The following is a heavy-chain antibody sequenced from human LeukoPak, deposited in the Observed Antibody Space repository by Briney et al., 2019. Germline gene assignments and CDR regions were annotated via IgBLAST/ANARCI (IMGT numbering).Heavy chain of an antibody. CDR2: ISGRGGST. D-gene: IGHD3-10*01. J-gene: IGHJ4*02. CDR1: GFTFSSYA. CDR3: AKRLWFGEFDFDY. Sequence: GGSLRLSCAASGFTFSSYAVSWVRQAPGVGLEWVSTISGRGGSTFYADSVKGRFTISRDNSKNTLYLQMNSLRAEDTAVYYCAKRLWFGEFDFDYWGQGTLVTVSS. V-gene: IGHV3-23*01.